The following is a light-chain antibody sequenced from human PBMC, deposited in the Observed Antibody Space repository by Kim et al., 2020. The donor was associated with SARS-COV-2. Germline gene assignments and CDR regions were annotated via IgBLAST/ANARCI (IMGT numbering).Light chain of an antibody. CDR1: QDVSSS. J-gene: IGKJ4*01. V-gene: IGKV1-9*01. CDR3: QQLNTYALI. CDR2: AAS. Sequence: DIQLTQSASCLSASVGGRVTITCRASQDVSSSLAWYQQKPGKAPKLLIYAASILQSGVPSRFSGSGSGTEFTLTISSLQPEDFATYYCQQLNTYALIFGGGTKVDIK.